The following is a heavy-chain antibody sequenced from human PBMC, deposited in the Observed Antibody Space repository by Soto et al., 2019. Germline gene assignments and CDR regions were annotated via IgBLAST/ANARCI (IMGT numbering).Heavy chain of an antibody. V-gene: IGHV1-46*01. CDR3: ARGDRCGTWFFDL. Sequence: QVQLVQSGAEVKQPGASVKVSCTASGYTFTTYYMHWVRQAPGQGLEWMGIINPNGGSTSYAQTFQGRVNITRYTSTSTVSMEMGRLRSEDTAVYYCARGDRCGTWFFDLWGRGSLVIVSS. D-gene: IGHD2-21*01. CDR1: GYTFTTYY. CDR2: INPNGGST. J-gene: IGHJ2*01.